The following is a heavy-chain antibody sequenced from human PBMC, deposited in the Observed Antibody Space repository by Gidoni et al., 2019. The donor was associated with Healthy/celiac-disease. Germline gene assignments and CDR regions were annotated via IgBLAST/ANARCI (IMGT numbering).Heavy chain of an antibody. CDR1: GFTMDDYA. CDR3: AKDLRYSSSWFGAMDV. D-gene: IGHD6-13*01. V-gene: IGHV3-9*01. J-gene: IGHJ6*02. Sequence: EVQLVESGGGLVQPGRSLRRSWAASGFTMDDYAMHWVRQAPGKGLEWVSGISWNSGSIGYADSVKCRFTISRDNAKNSLYLQMNSLRAEDTALYYCAKDLRYSSSWFGAMDVWGQGTTVTVSS. CDR2: ISWNSGSI.